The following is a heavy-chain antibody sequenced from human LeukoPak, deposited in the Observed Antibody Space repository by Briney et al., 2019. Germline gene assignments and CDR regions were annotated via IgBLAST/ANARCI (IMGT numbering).Heavy chain of an antibody. Sequence: GGSLRLSCSVSGFSFSDYAMNWVRQAPGKGLEWVGFIRGKAYGETTDHAASVKGRFSISRDEFDSIAHLQMNSLKTEDTAVYYCARGSDSNFGARDGFDYWGQGTLVTVSS. CDR2: IRGKAYGETT. V-gene: IGHV3-49*04. CDR1: GFSFSDYA. J-gene: IGHJ4*02. CDR3: ARGSDSNFGARDGFDY. D-gene: IGHD3-16*01.